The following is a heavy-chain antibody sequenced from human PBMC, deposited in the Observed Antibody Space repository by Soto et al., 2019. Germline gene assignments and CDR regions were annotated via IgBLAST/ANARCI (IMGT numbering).Heavy chain of an antibody. CDR1: GFTFSSYG. V-gene: IGHV3-30*03. Sequence: SLRLSFAASGFTFSSYGMHWVRQAPGKGLEWVAVISYDGSNKYYADSVKGRFTISRDNSKNTLYLQMNSLRAEDTAVYYCARDTAFISSGSFNPWGQGTMGTVST. J-gene: IGHJ5*02. D-gene: IGHD3-22*01. CDR3: ARDTAFISSGSFNP. CDR2: ISYDGSNK.